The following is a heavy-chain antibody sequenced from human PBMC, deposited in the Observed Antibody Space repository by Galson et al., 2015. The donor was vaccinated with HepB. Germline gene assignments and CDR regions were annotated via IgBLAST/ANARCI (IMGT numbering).Heavy chain of an antibody. CDR1: GYTFTGYY. J-gene: IGHJ3*02. CDR3: ARNYYDSSGYYRGLDAFDI. Sequence: SVKVSCKASGYTFTGYYMHWVRQAPGQGLEWMGRINPNSGGTNYAQKFQGRVTMTRDTSISTAYMELSRLRSDDTAVYYCARNYYDSSGYYRGLDAFDIWGQGTMVTVSS. V-gene: IGHV1-2*06. D-gene: IGHD3-22*01. CDR2: INPNSGGT.